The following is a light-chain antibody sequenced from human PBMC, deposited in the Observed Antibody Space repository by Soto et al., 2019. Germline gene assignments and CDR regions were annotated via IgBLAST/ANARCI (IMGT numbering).Light chain of an antibody. CDR1: QTISSW. J-gene: IGKJ1*01. CDR3: QQYNDYLWT. V-gene: IGKV1-5*01. CDR2: DAS. Sequence: DIQMTQSPSTLSGSVGDRVTITCRASQTISSWLAWYQQKPGKAPKLLIYDASTLESGVPSRFSGSGSGTEFTLTISSLQPDDFATYYCQQYNDYLWTFGQGTKVDIK.